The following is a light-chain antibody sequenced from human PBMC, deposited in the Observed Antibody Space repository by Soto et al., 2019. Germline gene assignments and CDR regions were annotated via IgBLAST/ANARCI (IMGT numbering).Light chain of an antibody. CDR1: QSVSSNY. V-gene: IGKV3-20*01. CDR2: GAF. Sequence: EVVLTQSPGTLSLSPGERATLSCRASQSVSSNYLAWYQQKPGRAPRLLIFGAFFRATGIPDRFSGSASGTDFTRTISGLEPEDFAVYYCQQYDSAPLTFGGGIRVEI. J-gene: IGKJ4*01. CDR3: QQYDSAPLT.